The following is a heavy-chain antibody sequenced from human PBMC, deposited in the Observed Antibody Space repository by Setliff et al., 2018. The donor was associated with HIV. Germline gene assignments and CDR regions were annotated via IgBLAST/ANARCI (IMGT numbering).Heavy chain of an antibody. J-gene: IGHJ4*02. Sequence: SETLSLTCTVSGGSISSHYWSWIRQPPGKRLEWIGYIYYSGSTKYNPSLKSRVTISVDTSKNQFSLKLSSVTAADTAVYYCARSGCKGGSCWSHSVMVYWGQGALVTVSS. CDR2: IYYSGST. V-gene: IGHV4-59*08. CDR3: ARSGCKGGSCWSHSVMVY. CDR1: GGSISSHY. D-gene: IGHD2-15*01.